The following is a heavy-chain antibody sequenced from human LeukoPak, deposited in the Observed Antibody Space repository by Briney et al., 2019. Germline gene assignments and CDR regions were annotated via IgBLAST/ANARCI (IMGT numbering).Heavy chain of an antibody. CDR3: ARVDHDYGDIRFDY. J-gene: IGHJ4*02. CDR2: IYHSGST. D-gene: IGHD4-17*01. CDR1: GGSISSGGYS. V-gene: IGHV4-30-2*01. Sequence: SETLSLTCAVSGGSISSGGYSWSWIRQPPGKGLEWIGYIYHSGSTYYNPSLKSRVTISVDRSKNQFSLKLSSVTAADTAVYYCARVDHDYGDIRFDYWGQGTLVTVPS.